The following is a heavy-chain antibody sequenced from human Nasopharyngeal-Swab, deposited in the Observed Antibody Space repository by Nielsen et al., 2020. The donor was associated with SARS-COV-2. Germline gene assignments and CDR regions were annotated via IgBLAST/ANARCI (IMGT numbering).Heavy chain of an antibody. D-gene: IGHD3-3*01. Sequence: GESLKISCAASGFTFSSYSMNWVRQAPGKGLEWVSSISSSSSYIYYADSVKGRFTISRDNAKSSLYLQMNSLRAEDTAVYYCARGGLLRFGNMDVWGKGTTVTVSS. V-gene: IGHV3-21*01. CDR1: GFTFSSYS. CDR3: ARGGLLRFGNMDV. J-gene: IGHJ6*03. CDR2: ISSSSSYI.